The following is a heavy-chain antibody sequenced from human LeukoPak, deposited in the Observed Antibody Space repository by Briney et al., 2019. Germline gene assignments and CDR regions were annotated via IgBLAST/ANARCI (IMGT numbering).Heavy chain of an antibody. J-gene: IGHJ4*02. CDR3: AREAAAMYYFDY. CDR1: GGSISSYH. CDR2: IYYSGST. D-gene: IGHD5-18*01. V-gene: IGHV4-59*01. Sequence: SETLSLTCTVSGGSISSYHWSWIRQPPGKGLEWIGYIYYSGSTNYNPSLKSRVTISVDTSKNQFSLKLSSVTAADTAVYYCAREAAAMYYFDYWGQGTLVTVPS.